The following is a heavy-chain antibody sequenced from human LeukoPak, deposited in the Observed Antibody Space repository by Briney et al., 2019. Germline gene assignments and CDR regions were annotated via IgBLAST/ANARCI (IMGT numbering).Heavy chain of an antibody. J-gene: IGHJ2*01. D-gene: IGHD2-15*01. V-gene: IGHV5-51*01. Sequence: GESLQISCKASGYAFTSHWIAWVCQRPGKGLEWMGIIYPADSDTRYSPSFQGQVTISADKSITTAYLQWNSLTASDTAIYFCARAKFCSGGGCPTRSFDLWGRGSLVTVSS. CDR2: IYPADSDT. CDR3: ARAKFCSGGGCPTRSFDL. CDR1: GYAFTSHW.